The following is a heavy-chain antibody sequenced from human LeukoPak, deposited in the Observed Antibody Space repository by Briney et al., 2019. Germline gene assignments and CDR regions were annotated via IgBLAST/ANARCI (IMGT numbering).Heavy chain of an antibody. CDR3: ARWYFYYYYIDV. V-gene: IGHV1-2*02. CDR2: INPNSGGT. Sequence: GASVKVSCKASGYTFTGYYMHWVRQAPGQGLEWMGWINPNSGGTNYAQKLQGRVTMTRDTSISTAYMELSRLRSDDTAVYYCARWYFYYYYIDVWGKGTTVTVSS. CDR1: GYTFTGYY. J-gene: IGHJ6*03.